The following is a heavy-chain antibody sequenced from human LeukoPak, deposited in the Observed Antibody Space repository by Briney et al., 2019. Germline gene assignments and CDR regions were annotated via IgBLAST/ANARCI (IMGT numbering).Heavy chain of an antibody. D-gene: IGHD5-18*01. J-gene: IGHJ2*01. Sequence: GGSLRLSCAASGFTFSDHAMSWVRQAPAKGLEWVSSINGNGGGSYYIDSVKGRFTVSRDNSENALYLQMNNLRTEDTAVYYCAKDLTAMVTWWYFDLWGRGTLVSVSS. CDR2: INGNGGGS. V-gene: IGHV3-23*01. CDR3: AKDLTAMVTWWYFDL. CDR1: GFTFSDHA.